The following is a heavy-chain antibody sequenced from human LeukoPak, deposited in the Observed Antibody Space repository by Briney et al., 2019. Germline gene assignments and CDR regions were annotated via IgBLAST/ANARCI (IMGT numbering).Heavy chain of an antibody. CDR1: GGTFSSYA. V-gene: IGHV1-69*13. J-gene: IGHJ6*02. Sequence: SVKVSCTASGGTFSSYAISWVRQAPGQGLEWMGGIIPIFGTANYAQKFQGRVTITADESTSTAYMELSSLRSEDTAVFYCARISLGAIWGYYYGMDVWGQGTTVTVSS. CDR2: IIPIFGTA. CDR3: ARISLGAIWGYYYGMDV. D-gene: IGHD1-26*01.